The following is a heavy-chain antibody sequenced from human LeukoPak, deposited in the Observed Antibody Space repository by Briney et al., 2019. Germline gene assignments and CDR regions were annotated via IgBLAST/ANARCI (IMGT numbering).Heavy chain of an antibody. CDR1: GYTFTSSG. CDR2: ISAYNGNT. Sequence: GPVKVSCKASGYTFTSSGISWVRQAPGQGLEWMGWISAYNGNTNYAQKLQGRVTMTTDTSTSTAYMELRSLRSDDTAVYYCAIVAGYSSSWYYFDYWGQGTLVTVSS. CDR3: AIVAGYSSSWYYFDY. J-gene: IGHJ4*02. V-gene: IGHV1-18*01. D-gene: IGHD6-13*01.